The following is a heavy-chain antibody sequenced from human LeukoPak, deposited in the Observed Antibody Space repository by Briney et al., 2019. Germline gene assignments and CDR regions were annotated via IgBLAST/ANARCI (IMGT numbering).Heavy chain of an antibody. Sequence: PSETLSLTCTVSGGSISSSGYYWGWIRQPPGKGLEWIASIYYSGSTYYNPSLKSRVTISVDTSKNQLSLKLSSLTAADTAVYYCAKHEYSGSYYGLSWFDPWGQGTLVTVSS. V-gene: IGHV4-39*01. CDR1: GGSISSSGYY. CDR2: IYYSGST. CDR3: AKHEYSGSYYGLSWFDP. D-gene: IGHD1-26*01. J-gene: IGHJ5*02.